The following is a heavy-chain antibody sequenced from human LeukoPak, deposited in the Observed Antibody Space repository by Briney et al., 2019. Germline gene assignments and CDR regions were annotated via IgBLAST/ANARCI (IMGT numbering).Heavy chain of an antibody. J-gene: IGHJ6*02. CDR2: ISYDGSNI. V-gene: IGHV3-30-3*01. CDR1: GFTFSHYA. Sequence: SGRSLRLSCAASGFTFSHYAMHWVRQAPGKGLEWVALISYDGSNIQYADSLKGRFTISRDNSKNTLYLQMNSLRVDDTAVYYCARDLPPEDVWGQGTTVTVSS. CDR3: ARDLPPEDV.